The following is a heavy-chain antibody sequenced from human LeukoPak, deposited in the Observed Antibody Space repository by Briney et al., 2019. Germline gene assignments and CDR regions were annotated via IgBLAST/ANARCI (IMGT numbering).Heavy chain of an antibody. D-gene: IGHD3-10*01. J-gene: IGHJ3*02. CDR2: INSDGSST. V-gene: IGHV3-74*01. CDR3: ARDQGWFGDDAFDI. CDR1: GFTFSSYR. Sequence: GGSLRLSCAASGFTFSSYRMHWVRQAPGKGLVWVSRINSDGSSTSYADSVKGRFTISRDNAKNTLYLQMNSLRAEDTAVYYCARDQGWFGDDAFDIWGQGTMVTVSS.